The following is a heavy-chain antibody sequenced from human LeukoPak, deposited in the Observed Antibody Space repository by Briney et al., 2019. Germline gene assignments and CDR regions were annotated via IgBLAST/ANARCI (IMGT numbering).Heavy chain of an antibody. Sequence: GGSLRLSCAASGFTLSSYGMHWVRQAPGKGLEWVSSISSSSSYIYYADSVKGRFTISRDNAKNSLYLQMNSLRAEDTAVYYCARKYGSGSYYYMDVWGKGTTVTVSS. J-gene: IGHJ6*03. V-gene: IGHV3-21*01. CDR2: ISSSSSYI. D-gene: IGHD3-10*01. CDR1: GFTLSSYG. CDR3: ARKYGSGSYYYMDV.